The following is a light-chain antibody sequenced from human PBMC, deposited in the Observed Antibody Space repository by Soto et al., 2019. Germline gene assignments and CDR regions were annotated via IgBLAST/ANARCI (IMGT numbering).Light chain of an antibody. CDR2: LGS. CDR1: QSLLHSNGYNY. Sequence: ILMTQTPLSLSIIPGQTASISCRSSQSLLHSNGYNYLDWYLQKPGQSPQLLIYLGSNRASGVPDRFSGSGSGTDFTLKISRVEAEDVGVYYCMQPLQSWTFGQGTKVDIK. CDR3: MQPLQSWT. J-gene: IGKJ1*01. V-gene: IGKV2-28*01.